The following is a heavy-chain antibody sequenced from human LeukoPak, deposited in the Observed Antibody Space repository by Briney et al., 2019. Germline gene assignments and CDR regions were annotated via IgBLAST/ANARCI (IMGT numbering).Heavy chain of an antibody. CDR2: IYYSGST. J-gene: IGHJ4*02. D-gene: IGHD5-24*01. CDR1: GGSISSGEYY. CDR3: ARYSRATGKLDY. V-gene: IGHV4-30-4*08. Sequence: SETLSLTCTVSGGSISSGEYYWSWIRQPPGKGLEWIGYIYYSGSTSYNPSLRSRVTISVDTPQNQFSLNLSSVTAADTAVYYRARYSRATGKLDYWGQGTLVTVSS.